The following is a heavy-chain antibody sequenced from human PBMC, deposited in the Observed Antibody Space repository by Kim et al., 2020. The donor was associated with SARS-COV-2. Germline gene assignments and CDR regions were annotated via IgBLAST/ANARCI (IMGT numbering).Heavy chain of an antibody. CDR2: ISGSADST. CDR1: GFTFSNYG. J-gene: IGHJ4*02. CDR3: ARGRAAAAGGY. Sequence: GSLRLSRAASGFTFSNYGMSWVRQAPGKGLEWVSGISGSADSTYYADSVKGRFTISRDNPKNTLYLQMNSLRVEDTAVYYCARGRAAAAGGYWGQGTLV. D-gene: IGHD6-13*01. V-gene: IGHV3-23*01.